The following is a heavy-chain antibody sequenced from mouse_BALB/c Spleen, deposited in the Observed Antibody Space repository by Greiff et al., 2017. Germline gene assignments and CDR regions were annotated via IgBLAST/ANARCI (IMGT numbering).Heavy chain of an antibody. J-gene: IGHJ4*01. CDR3: ARDGYYSYAMDY. V-gene: IGHV5-17*02. D-gene: IGHD2-3*01. CDR1: GFTFSSFG. Sequence: EVKLVESGGGLVQPGGSRKLTCAASGFTFSSFGMHWVRQAPEKGLEWVAYISSGSSTIYYADTVKGRFTISRDNPKNTLFLQMTSLRSEDTAMYYCARDGYYSYAMDYWGQGTSVTVSS. CDR2: ISSGSSTI.